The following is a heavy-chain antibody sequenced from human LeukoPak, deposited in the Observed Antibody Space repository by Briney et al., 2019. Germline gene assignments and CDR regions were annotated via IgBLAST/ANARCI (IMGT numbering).Heavy chain of an antibody. D-gene: IGHD2-21*02. V-gene: IGHV1-18*01. CDR3: AIDYCGGDCYSPRMWGY. CDR1: GYTFTTYN. Sequence: ASVKVSCKASGYTFTTYNINWVRQAPGQGLEWMGWISAYNGNTNYAQKLQGRVTMTTDTSTSTAYMELRSLRSDDTAVYYCAIDYCGGDCYSPRMWGYWGQGTLVTVSS. CDR2: ISAYNGNT. J-gene: IGHJ4*02.